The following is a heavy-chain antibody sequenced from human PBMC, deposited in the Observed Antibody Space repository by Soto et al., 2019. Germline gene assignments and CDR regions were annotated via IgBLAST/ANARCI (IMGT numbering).Heavy chain of an antibody. CDR1: GFTFSSYA. Sequence: GGSLRLSCAASGFTFSSYAMSWVRQAPGKGLEWVSAISGSGGSTYYADSVKGRFTISRDNSKNTLYLQMNSLRAEDTAVYYCAKIVLRYFDWLLYIDYWGQGTLVTVSS. J-gene: IGHJ4*02. D-gene: IGHD3-9*01. CDR2: ISGSGGST. CDR3: AKIVLRYFDWLLYIDY. V-gene: IGHV3-23*01.